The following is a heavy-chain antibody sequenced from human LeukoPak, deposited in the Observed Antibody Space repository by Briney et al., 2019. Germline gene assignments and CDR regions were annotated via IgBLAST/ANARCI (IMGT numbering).Heavy chain of an antibody. CDR2: IYSGGNT. Sequence: GGSLRLSCAVSGFNVSSSYMTWVRQAPGKGLEWVSIIYSGGNTYYADSVKGRFTISRDNSKNTLYLQMNSLRAEDTAVYYCAKGRSPFDYWGQGTLVTVSS. CDR1: GFNVSSSY. V-gene: IGHV3-53*01. J-gene: IGHJ4*02. CDR3: AKGRSPFDY.